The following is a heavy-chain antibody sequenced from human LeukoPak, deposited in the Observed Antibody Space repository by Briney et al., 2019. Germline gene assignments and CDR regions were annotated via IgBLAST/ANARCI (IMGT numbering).Heavy chain of an antibody. D-gene: IGHD5-18*01. J-gene: IGHJ4*02. CDR2: VHNSGRT. V-gene: IGHV4-39*01. CDR1: GGSLDTRSYS. Sequence: PSETLSLTCTVSGGSLDTRSYSWGWVRQPPGRGLECIGSVHNSGRTYYNPSLKSRVGISMDTSKNQFSLKLSSVTAADTAVYYCARTSGYTYGGDYWGQGTLVAVSS. CDR3: ARTSGYTYGGDY.